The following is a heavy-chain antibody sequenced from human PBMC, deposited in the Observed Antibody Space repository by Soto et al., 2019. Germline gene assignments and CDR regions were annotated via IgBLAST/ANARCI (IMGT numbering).Heavy chain of an antibody. CDR1: GFTFSSYA. CDR2: ITGSGGST. V-gene: IGHV3-23*01. CDR3: AKPNLYCSSTSCYDY. Sequence: EVQLLESGGGLVQPGGSLRLSCAASGFTFSSYAMSWVRQAPGKGLEWVSAITGSGGSTYYTDSVKGRFTISRDKSKNTLYLQMNSLRADDTAVYYCAKPNLYCSSTSCYDYWGQGTLVTVSS. D-gene: IGHD2-2*01. J-gene: IGHJ4*02.